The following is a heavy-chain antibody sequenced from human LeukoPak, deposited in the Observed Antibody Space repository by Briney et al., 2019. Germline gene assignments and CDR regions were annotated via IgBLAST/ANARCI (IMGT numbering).Heavy chain of an antibody. D-gene: IGHD2-21*01. J-gene: IGHJ4*02. CDR3: AKEGDNGGFDF. CDR1: GFTFSSYA. Sequence: GGSLRLSCAASGFTFSSYAMSWVRQAPGKGLEWVSAISGSGGSTYYADSVKGRFTISRDNSKNTLYLQMNSLRSDDTAAYYCAKEGDNGGFDFWGQRALVTVSS. CDR2: ISGSGGST. V-gene: IGHV3-23*01.